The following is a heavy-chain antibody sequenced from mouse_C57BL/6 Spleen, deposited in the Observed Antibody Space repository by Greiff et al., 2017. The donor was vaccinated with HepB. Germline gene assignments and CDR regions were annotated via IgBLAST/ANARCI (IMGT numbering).Heavy chain of an antibody. V-gene: IGHV14-4*01. D-gene: IGHD1-1*01. CDR3: TTRDYYGSSPYFDY. J-gene: IGHJ2*01. CDR1: GFNIKDDY. Sequence: DVQLQESGAELVRPGASVKLSCTASGFNIKDDYMHWVKQRPEQGLEWIGWIDPENGDTEYASKFQGKATITADTSSNSAYLQLSSLTSEDTAVYYCTTRDYYGSSPYFDYWGQGTTLTVSS. CDR2: IDPENGDT.